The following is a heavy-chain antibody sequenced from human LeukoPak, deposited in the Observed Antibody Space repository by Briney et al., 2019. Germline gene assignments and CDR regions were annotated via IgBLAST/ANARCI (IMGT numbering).Heavy chain of an antibody. J-gene: IGHJ3*02. CDR3: AWRGDYGGPPGAFDI. CDR2: IYHSGST. V-gene: IGHV4-38-2*01. D-gene: IGHD4-23*01. Sequence: PSETLSLTCAVSGYSISSGYYWGWIRQPPGKGREGIGSIYHSGSTYYNPSLKSRVTTSVDTSKNQFSLKLSSVTAADTAVYYCAWRGDYGGPPGAFDIWGQGTMVTVSS. CDR1: GYSISSGYY.